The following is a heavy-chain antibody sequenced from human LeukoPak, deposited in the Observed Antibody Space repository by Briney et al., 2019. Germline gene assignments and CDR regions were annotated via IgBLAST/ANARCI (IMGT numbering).Heavy chain of an antibody. J-gene: IGHJ6*04. V-gene: IGHV4-59*08. CDR3: ARHVYGEGMVV. CDR2: IHSSEGT. CDR1: GGSISSYY. Sequence: SETLSLTCTVSGGSISSYYWSWIRQPPGKGLECIGYIHSSEGTAHNASLKSRLTISLDTSKNQFSLTLSSVTAADTAVYYCARHVYGEGMVVWGKGTTVTVSS. D-gene: IGHD4-17*01.